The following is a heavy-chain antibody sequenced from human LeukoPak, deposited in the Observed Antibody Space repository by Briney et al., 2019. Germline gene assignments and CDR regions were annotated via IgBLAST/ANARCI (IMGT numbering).Heavy chain of an antibody. D-gene: IGHD3-3*01. CDR3: ARVVSHDFWSTFYPRWFDP. CDR1: GFTFGEFA. V-gene: IGHV3-49*04. J-gene: IGHJ5*02. Sequence: GGSLRLSCSGFGFTFGEFAMSWVRQAPVKRLEWVGFIRAKVFGETTEYGASVKGRFSISRDDSKSIAYLQMDSLKAEDTAVYYCARVVSHDFWSTFYPRWFDPWGQGTLVTVSS. CDR2: IRAKVFGETT.